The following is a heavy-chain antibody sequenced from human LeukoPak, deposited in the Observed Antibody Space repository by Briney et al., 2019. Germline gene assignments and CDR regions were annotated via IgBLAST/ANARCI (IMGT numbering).Heavy chain of an antibody. J-gene: IGHJ5*02. D-gene: IGHD5-18*01. Sequence: ASVKVSCKASGYTFTSYDINWVRQATGQGLEWMGWINPNSGGTNYAQKFQGRVTMTRDTSISTAYMELSRLRSDDTAVYYCARESVDTAMAGGNWFDPWGQGTLVTASS. CDR2: INPNSGGT. CDR1: GYTFTSYD. V-gene: IGHV1-2*02. CDR3: ARESVDTAMAGGNWFDP.